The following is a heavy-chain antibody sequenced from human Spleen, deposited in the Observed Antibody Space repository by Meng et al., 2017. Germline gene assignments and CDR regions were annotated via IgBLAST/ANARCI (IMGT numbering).Heavy chain of an antibody. CDR2: IIPIFGTA. CDR3: ARDLGGLSHHYYYYGMDV. CDR1: GGTFSSYA. J-gene: IGHJ6*01. V-gene: IGHV1-69*13. Sequence: SVKVSCKASGGTFSSYAISWVRQAPGQGLEWMGGIIPIFGTAYYAQKFQGRVTITADESTSTAYMELSSLRSEDTAVYYCARDLGGLSHHYYYYGMDVWGQGTTVTVSS. D-gene: IGHD3-10*01.